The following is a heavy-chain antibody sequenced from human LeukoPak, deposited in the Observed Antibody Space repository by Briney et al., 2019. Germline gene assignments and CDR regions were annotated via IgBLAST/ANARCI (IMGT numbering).Heavy chain of an antibody. CDR1: GFTFSSYG. CDR2: IRYDGSNK. J-gene: IGHJ5*02. V-gene: IGHV3-30*02. D-gene: IGHD6-13*01. Sequence: GRSLRLSCAASGFTFSSYGMHWVRQAPGKGLEWVAFIRYDGSNKYYADSVKGRFTISRDNSKNTLYLQMNSLRAEDTAVYYCARAKSSSWYGGWFDPWGQGTLVTVSS. CDR3: ARAKSSSWYGGWFDP.